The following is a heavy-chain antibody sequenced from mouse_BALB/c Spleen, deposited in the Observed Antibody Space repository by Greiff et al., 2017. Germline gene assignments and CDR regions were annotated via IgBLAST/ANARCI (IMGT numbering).Heavy chain of an antibody. J-gene: IGHJ4*01. V-gene: IGHV1-7*01. Sequence: QVQLQQSGAELAKPGASVKMSCKASGYTFTSYWMHWVKQRPGQGLEWIGYINPSTGYTEYNQKFKDKATLTADKSSSTAYMQLSSLTSEDSAVYDCARGGGDPYAMDYWGQGTSVTVSS. CDR1: GYTFTSYW. CDR3: ARGGGDPYAMDY. CDR2: INPSTGYT. D-gene: IGHD3-3*01.